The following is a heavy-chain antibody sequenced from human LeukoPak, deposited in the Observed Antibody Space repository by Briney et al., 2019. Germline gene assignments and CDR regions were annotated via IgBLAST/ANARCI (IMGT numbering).Heavy chain of an antibody. J-gene: IGHJ3*02. CDR2: IYHSGST. Sequence: SETLSLTCTVSGYSISSGYYWGWIRQPPGKGLEWIGSIYHSGSTYYNPSLKSRVTISVDTSKNQFSLKLSSVTAADTAVYYCVRHQWVPAFDIWGQGTMVTVSS. CDR1: GYSISSGYY. CDR3: VRHQWVPAFDI. D-gene: IGHD1-26*01. V-gene: IGHV4-38-2*02.